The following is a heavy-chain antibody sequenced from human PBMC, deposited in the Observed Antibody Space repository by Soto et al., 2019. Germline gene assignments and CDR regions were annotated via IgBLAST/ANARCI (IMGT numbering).Heavy chain of an antibody. J-gene: IGHJ3*02. D-gene: IGHD3-3*01. Sequence: QLHLVQSGAVVKKPGASVTVSCSASGYPVTAYYMHWVRQAPGRGLGWMGGINPATGAAKYTQTVQGRVTMTRDTSTSTVFTELSGLASEVTAVFFCVKGGGVGVAGSAAFDMWGQGTLVTVSS. CDR3: VKGGGVGVAGSAAFDM. CDR2: INPATGAA. V-gene: IGHV1-2*02. CDR1: GYPVTAYY.